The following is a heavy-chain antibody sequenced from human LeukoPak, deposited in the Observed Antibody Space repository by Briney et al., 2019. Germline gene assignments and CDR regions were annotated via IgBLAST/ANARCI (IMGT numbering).Heavy chain of an antibody. CDR2: IRYDGSNK. CDR1: GFTFSSYG. Sequence: PGGSLRLSCAASGFTFSSYGMHWVRQAPGKGLEGVAFIRYDGSNKYYADSVKGRFTISRDNSKNTLYLQMNSLRAEDTAVYYCAKQAYSGSYEFLDYWGQGTLVTVSS. CDR3: AKQAYSGSYEFLDY. J-gene: IGHJ4*02. V-gene: IGHV3-30*02. D-gene: IGHD1-26*01.